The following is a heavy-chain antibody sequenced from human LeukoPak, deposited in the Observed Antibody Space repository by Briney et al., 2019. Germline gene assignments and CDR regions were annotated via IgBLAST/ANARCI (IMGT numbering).Heavy chain of an antibody. V-gene: IGHV3-48*01. CDR3: ARAEAAYYYDSTEDAFDI. Sequence: PGGSLRLSCAASGFTFSSYSMNWVRQAPGKGLEVVSYISSSSSTRYYEDSVKGRFTISRDNAKNSLYLQMNSLRAEDTAVYYCARAEAAYYYDSTEDAFDIWGQGTMVTVSS. CDR1: GFTFSSYS. D-gene: IGHD3-22*01. J-gene: IGHJ3*02. CDR2: ISSSSSTR.